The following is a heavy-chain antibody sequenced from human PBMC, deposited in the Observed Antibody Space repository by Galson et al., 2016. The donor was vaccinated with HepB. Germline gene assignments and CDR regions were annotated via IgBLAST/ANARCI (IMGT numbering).Heavy chain of an antibody. V-gene: IGHV5-51*01. CDR3: ARRPDTPDAFDS. J-gene: IGHJ3*02. CDR1: GTSLRRYW. Sequence: QSGAEVKKPGESLRISCKVSGTSLRRYWIAWVRQMPGKGLEWMGIIYPGDSETIYSPSFQGHVTLSVDKSTSTAYLRWSSLTASDTAMYYCARRPDTPDAFDSRGQGTMVIVSS. CDR2: IYPGDSET.